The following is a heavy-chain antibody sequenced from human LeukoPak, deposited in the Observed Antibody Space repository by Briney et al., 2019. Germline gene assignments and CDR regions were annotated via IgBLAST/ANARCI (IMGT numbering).Heavy chain of an antibody. V-gene: IGHV4-59*01. Sequence: SETLSLTCNVSGGSISGYHWSWIRQPPGKGLEWLGYIYYSGSSNYNPSLKSRVTISADTSKNQFSLKLSSVTAADTAVYYCARVPRSYYYYYYMDVWGRGTTVTVSS. CDR3: ARVPRSYYYYYYMDV. CDR2: IYYSGSS. J-gene: IGHJ6*03. CDR1: GGSISGYH.